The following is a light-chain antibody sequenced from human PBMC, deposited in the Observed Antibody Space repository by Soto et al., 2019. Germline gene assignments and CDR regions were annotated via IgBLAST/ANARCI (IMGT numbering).Light chain of an antibody. CDR2: NVD. CDR3: AAWDDSRNAVV. J-gene: IGLJ2*01. CDR1: TSNIGTNA. V-gene: IGLV1-44*01. Sequence: QSVLTQPPSASGTPGQRVTISCSGTTSNIGTNAVNWYQHLPGTAPRLLIYNVDQRPSGVPDRFSVSRAGTSASLAISGLQSEDEADYYCAAWDDSRNAVVFGGGTKLTVL.